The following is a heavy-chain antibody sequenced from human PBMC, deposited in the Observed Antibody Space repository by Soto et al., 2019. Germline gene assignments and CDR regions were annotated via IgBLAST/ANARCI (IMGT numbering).Heavy chain of an antibody. D-gene: IGHD3-10*01. J-gene: IGHJ2*01. V-gene: IGHV1-69*06. CDR1: GGTFSSYA. CDR3: ARAGDYGSGSYWFDL. Sequence: QVQLVQSGAEVKKPGSSVKVSCKAAGGTFSSYAISWVRQAPGQGLEWMGGIIPIFGTATYAQKFQGRVTITADKSTSTAYMELSSLRSDATAVYYCARAGDYGSGSYWFDLGGCGTLVTVSS. CDR2: IIPIFGTA.